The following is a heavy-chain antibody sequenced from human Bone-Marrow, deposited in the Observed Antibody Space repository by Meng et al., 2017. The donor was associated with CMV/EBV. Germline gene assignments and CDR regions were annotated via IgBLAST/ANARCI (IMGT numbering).Heavy chain of an antibody. CDR2: INHSGST. J-gene: IGHJ5*02. CDR3: ARGVVPAAISWFDP. V-gene: IGHV4-34*01. CDR1: GGSFSGYY. Sequence: SETLSLTCAVYGGSFSGYYWSWIRQPPGKGLEWIGEINHSGSTNYNPSLKSRVTISVDTSKNQFSLKLSSVTAADTAVYYCARGVVPAAISWFDPWGQGTLVTVSS. D-gene: IGHD2-2*02.